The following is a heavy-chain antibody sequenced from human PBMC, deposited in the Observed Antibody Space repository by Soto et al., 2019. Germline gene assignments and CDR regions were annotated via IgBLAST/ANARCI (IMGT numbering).Heavy chain of an antibody. CDR2: IYYSGST. D-gene: IGHD4-17*01. Sequence: QRQLQESGPGLVKPSETLSLTCTVSGASISSSSYYWGWIRQPPGKGLEWIGTIYYSGSTYYNPSHKSRVTISVDRSKNQFSLKLRSVTAADTAVYYCARIYGGCYFDYWGQGTLVTVSS. J-gene: IGHJ4*02. CDR1: GASISSSSYY. V-gene: IGHV4-39*01. CDR3: ARIYGGCYFDY.